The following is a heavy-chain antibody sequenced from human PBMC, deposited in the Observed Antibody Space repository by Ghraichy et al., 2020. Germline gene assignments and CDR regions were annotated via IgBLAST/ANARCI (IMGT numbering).Heavy chain of an antibody. D-gene: IGHD2-15*01. CDR2: IYYSGST. Sequence: SETLSLTCTVSGGSISSYYWSWIRQPPGKGLEWIGYIYYSGSTNYNPSLKSRVTISVDTSKNQFSLKLSSVTAADTAVYYCARGPYCSGGSCYGGSDYWGQGTLVTVSS. J-gene: IGHJ4*02. CDR3: ARGPYCSGGSCYGGSDY. V-gene: IGHV4-59*01. CDR1: GGSISSYY.